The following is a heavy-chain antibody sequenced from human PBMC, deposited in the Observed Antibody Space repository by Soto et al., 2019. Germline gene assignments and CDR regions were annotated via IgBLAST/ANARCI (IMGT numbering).Heavy chain of an antibody. V-gene: IGHV4-31*03. J-gene: IGHJ6*02. Sequence: QVQLQESGPGLVKPSQTLSLTCTVSGGSISSGGYYWSWIRQHPGKGLEWIGYIDYSGSTYYNPSLKSRVTISVDTSKNQFSLKLSSVTAADTAVYYCARDKITMVRGGYGMDVWGQGTTVTVSS. D-gene: IGHD3-10*01. CDR3: ARDKITMVRGGYGMDV. CDR1: GGSISSGGYY. CDR2: IDYSGST.